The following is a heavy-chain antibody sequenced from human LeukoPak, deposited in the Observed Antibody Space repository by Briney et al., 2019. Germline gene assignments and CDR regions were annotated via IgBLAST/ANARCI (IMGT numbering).Heavy chain of an antibody. V-gene: IGHV3-13*01. CDR2: LGIAGDT. D-gene: IGHD1-26*01. Sequence: GGSLRLSCAASGFTVSSYAMHWVRQPIGKGLEWVSALGIAGDTFYPGSVKGRFTISRENAKNSLYLQMNSLRAEDTAMYYCARQRQSHGNFDCWGQGTLVTVSS. J-gene: IGHJ4*02. CDR3: ARQRQSHGNFDC. CDR1: GFTVSSYA.